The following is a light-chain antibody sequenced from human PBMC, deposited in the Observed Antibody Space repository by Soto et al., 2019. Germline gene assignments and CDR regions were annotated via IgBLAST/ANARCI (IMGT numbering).Light chain of an antibody. V-gene: IGKV3-11*01. CDR2: DAS. Sequence: EIVLTQSPATLSLSPGEKATLSCWASQSVSSYLAWYQQKPGQAPRLLIYDASNRATGFPARFSGSGSGTDFTLTISSLEPEDFAVYYCQQRSNWLSLTFGGGTKVEIK. CDR1: QSVSSY. CDR3: QQRSNWLSLT. J-gene: IGKJ4*01.